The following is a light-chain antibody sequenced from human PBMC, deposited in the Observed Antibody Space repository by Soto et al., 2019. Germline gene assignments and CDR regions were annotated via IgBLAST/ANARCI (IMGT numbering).Light chain of an antibody. CDR3: QQYDNPSFT. CDR2: DAS. Sequence: DIQMTQSPSSLSASVGDRVTITCQASQDISNYLNWYQQKPGKAPKLLIYDASNLETGVPSRFSGSGSGTDFTFTISSLQPEDIATYYCQQYDNPSFTFCPGTKVDIK. CDR1: QDISNY. V-gene: IGKV1-33*01. J-gene: IGKJ3*01.